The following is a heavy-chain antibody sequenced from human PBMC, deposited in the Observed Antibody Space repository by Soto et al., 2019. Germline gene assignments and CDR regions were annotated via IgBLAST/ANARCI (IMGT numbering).Heavy chain of an antibody. CDR2: ITPLGGAT. D-gene: IGHD1-26*01. CDR3: AREIVGAISRSDALEI. Sequence: ASVKVSCKASGFSITNYHMHLVRQAPGQGLEWMGVITPLGGATTYAQKFQGRVTMTADMSTSNVHMDLSSLRSDDTAVYYCAREIVGAISRSDALEIWGQGTRVTVS. CDR1: GFSITNYH. J-gene: IGHJ3*02. V-gene: IGHV1-46*01.